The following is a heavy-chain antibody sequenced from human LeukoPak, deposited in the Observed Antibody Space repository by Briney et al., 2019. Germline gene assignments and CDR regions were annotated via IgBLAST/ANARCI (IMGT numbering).Heavy chain of an antibody. V-gene: IGHV4-39*07. J-gene: IGHJ4*02. Sequence: SETLSLTCTVSGGSICSSSYYWGWIRQPPGKGLEWIGSIYYSGSTYYNPSLKSRVTISVDTSKNQFSLKLSSVTAADTAVYYCKGYCSGGSCYKIDYWGQGTLVTVSS. CDR2: IYYSGST. CDR1: GGSICSSSYY. CDR3: KGYCSGGSCYKIDY. D-gene: IGHD2-15*01.